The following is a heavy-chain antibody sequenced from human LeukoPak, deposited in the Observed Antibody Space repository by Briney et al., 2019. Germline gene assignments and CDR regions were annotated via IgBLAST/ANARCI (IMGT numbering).Heavy chain of an antibody. CDR1: GFTFSSYS. CDR2: ISSSSTI. D-gene: IGHD1-14*01. V-gene: IGHV3-48*02. J-gene: IGHJ3*02. Sequence: GGSLRLPCAASGFTFSSYSMNWVRQAPGKGLEWVSYISSSSTIYYADSVKGRFTISRDNAKNSLYLQMNSLRDEDTAVYYCARNGILDAFDIWGQGTMVTVSS. CDR3: ARNGILDAFDI.